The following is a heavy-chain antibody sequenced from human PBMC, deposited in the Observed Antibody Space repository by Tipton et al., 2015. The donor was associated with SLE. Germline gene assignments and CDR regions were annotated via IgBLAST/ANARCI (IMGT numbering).Heavy chain of an antibody. V-gene: IGHV3-23*03. CDR2: IYSGGST. CDR3: ARIANYDSYAMDV. J-gene: IGHJ6*02. D-gene: IGHD3-10*01. Sequence: SLRLSCAASGFTFGSYGMTWVRQAPGKGMDCVSVIYSGGSTYYGDSVKGRLTISRDSSKRTLYLQMNSLRAEDTAIYYCARIANYDSYAMDVWGQGTTVTVSS. CDR1: GFTFGSYG.